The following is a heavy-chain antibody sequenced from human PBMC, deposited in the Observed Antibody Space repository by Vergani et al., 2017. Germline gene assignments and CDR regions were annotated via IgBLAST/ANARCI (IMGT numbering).Heavy chain of an antibody. Sequence: VQLLESGGGLVQPGGSLRLSCAASGFTFSSYGMHWVRQAPGKGLEWVAFIRYDGIVEYYGDSVRGRFTISRDNSKNTLYLQMNRLRPEDTAVYYCATAGAAYCRGASCYDFFEYWGQGTLVTVAS. CDR2: IRYDGIVE. V-gene: IGHV3-30*02. CDR1: GFTFSSYG. J-gene: IGHJ4*02. D-gene: IGHD2-15*01. CDR3: ATAGAAYCRGASCYDFFEY.